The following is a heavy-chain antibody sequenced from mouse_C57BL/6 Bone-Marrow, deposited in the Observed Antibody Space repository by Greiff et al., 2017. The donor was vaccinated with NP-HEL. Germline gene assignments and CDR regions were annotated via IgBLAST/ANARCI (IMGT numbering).Heavy chain of an antibody. Sequence: EVQLVESGGGLVQPKGSLKLSCAASGFSFNTYAMNWVRQAPGKGLVWVARIRSKSNNYATYYADSVKDSFTISRDDSESMLYLQMNNLKTEDTAIYYCVGRGCGTWFAYWGRGTLVTVSA. D-gene: IGHD3-3*01. CDR1: GFSFNTYA. V-gene: IGHV10-1*01. CDR2: IRSKSNNYAT. J-gene: IGHJ3*01. CDR3: VGRGCGTWFAY.